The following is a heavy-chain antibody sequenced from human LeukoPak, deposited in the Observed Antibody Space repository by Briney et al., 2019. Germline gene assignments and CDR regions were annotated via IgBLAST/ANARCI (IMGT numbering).Heavy chain of an antibody. Sequence: GGSLRLSCAASGFTLRSYWMSWVRQAPGKGLEWVSAISGSGSATYYADSVKGRFTISRDNSKNTLYLQMNSLRAEDTAVYYCAKDQYGEAFDIWGPGTMVTVSS. J-gene: IGHJ3*02. V-gene: IGHV3-23*01. CDR2: ISGSGSAT. CDR1: GFTLRSYW. D-gene: IGHD4-17*01. CDR3: AKDQYGEAFDI.